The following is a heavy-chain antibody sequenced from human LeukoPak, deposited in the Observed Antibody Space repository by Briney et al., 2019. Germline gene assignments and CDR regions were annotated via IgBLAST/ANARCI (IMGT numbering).Heavy chain of an antibody. CDR2: MSYSGST. Sequence: SSETLSLTCTVSGGSINNYYWSWIRQPPGKGLEWIGYMSYSGSTNYNPSLKSRVTISLDTSKIQFSLKLTSVTAADTAVYYCARDGGATGWFDPWGQGTLVTVSS. V-gene: IGHV4-59*01. CDR3: ARDGGATGWFDP. CDR1: GGSINNYY. D-gene: IGHD3-16*01. J-gene: IGHJ5*02.